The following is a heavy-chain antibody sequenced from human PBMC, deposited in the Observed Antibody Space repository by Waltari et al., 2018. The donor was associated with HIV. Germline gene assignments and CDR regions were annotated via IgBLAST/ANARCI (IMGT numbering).Heavy chain of an antibody. CDR1: GYTFTSYG. Sequence: QVQLVQSGAEVKKPGASVKVSCKASGYTFTSYGIGWVRQALGQGLEWMGWISAHTGNTKYEQKFQGGVTLTTDTSTSTAYMELRSLRSDDTAVYYCARGWHYYDTSGYYSYFDYWGQGTLVTVSS. V-gene: IGHV1-18*01. CDR2: ISAHTGNT. D-gene: IGHD3-22*01. CDR3: ARGWHYYDTSGYYSYFDY. J-gene: IGHJ4*02.